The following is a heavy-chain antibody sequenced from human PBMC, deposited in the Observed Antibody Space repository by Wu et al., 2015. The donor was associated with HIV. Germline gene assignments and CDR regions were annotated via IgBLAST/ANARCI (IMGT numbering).Heavy chain of an antibody. CDR2: INPNSGGT. Sequence: QVQLVQSGAEVKKPGASVKVSCKTSGYTFNDYYIQWVRQVPGQGLEWMGWINPNSGGTNYAQNFEDRVTMTRDTSITTAYMELNSLRSDDTAMYYCARDKRGYDVLTGYYIYFDYWARDRWSPSPQ. CDR3: ARDKRGYDVLTGYYIYFDY. J-gene: IGHJ4*02. V-gene: IGHV1-2*02. CDR1: GYTFNDYY. D-gene: IGHD3-9*01.